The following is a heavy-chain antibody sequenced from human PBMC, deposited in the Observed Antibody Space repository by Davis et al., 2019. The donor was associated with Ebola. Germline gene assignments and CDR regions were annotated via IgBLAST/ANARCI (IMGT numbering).Heavy chain of an antibody. Sequence: GESLKISCAASGFTFSSYGMHWVRQAPGKGLEWVAVISYDGSNKYYADSVKGRITISRDNSKNTLYLQMNSLTAADTAVYYCVKDRESNYFDYWGQGTLVTVSS. J-gene: IGHJ4*02. CDR2: ISYDGSNK. D-gene: IGHD1-26*01. V-gene: IGHV3-30*18. CDR3: VKDRESNYFDY. CDR1: GFTFSSYG.